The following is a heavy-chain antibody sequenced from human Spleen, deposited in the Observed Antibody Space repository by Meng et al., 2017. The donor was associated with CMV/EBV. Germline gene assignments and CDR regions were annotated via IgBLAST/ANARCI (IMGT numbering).Heavy chain of an antibody. V-gene: IGHV4-39*07. CDR2: IYQTGKT. J-gene: IGHJ1*01. D-gene: IGHD6-13*01. CDR3: AREGSGSNGSSRYGHFHH. Sequence: SETLSLTCTVSGDSIRRSSYYWDWIRQPPGKGLEWIGHIYQTGKTYSNPSLKSRVIISVDTSKNQFSLKLTSVTAADTAVYYCAREGSGSNGSSRYGHFHHWGQGTLVTVSS. CDR1: GDSIRRSSYY.